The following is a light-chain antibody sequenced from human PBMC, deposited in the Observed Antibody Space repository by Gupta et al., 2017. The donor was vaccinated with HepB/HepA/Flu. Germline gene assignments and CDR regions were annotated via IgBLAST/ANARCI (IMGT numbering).Light chain of an antibody. Sequence: DIVMTQSQLSLPVTHGEPASISCRSSQSLLHSNGYNYLDWYLQKPGQSPQLLIYLGSNRASGVPDRFSGSGSGTDFTLKISRVEAEDVGVYYCMQALQTPWTFGQGTKVEIK. CDR3: MQALQTPWT. CDR2: LGS. CDR1: QSLLHSNGYNY. J-gene: IGKJ1*01. V-gene: IGKV2-28*01.